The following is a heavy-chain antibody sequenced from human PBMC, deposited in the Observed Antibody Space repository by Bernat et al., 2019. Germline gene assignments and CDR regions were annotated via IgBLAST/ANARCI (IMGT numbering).Heavy chain of an antibody. V-gene: IGHV3-7*03. J-gene: IGHJ4*02. Sequence: EEQLVESGGGLVQPGGSLRLSCVASGFTFGDYFMSWVRQAPGKGLEWVANIKGDGSDKYYVDSVKGRFTISRDNAEKSLYLQMNSLRAEDMAIYYCGRDCMGIWGQGTLVTVSS. CDR3: GRDCMGI. CDR1: GFTFGDYF. D-gene: IGHD7-27*01. CDR2: IKGDGSDK.